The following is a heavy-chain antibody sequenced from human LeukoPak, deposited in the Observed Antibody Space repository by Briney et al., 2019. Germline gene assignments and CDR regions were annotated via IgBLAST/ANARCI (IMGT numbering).Heavy chain of an antibody. V-gene: IGHV3-21*01. CDR2: ISSSSSYI. J-gene: IGHJ6*03. Sequence: GGSLRLSCAASGFTFSSYSMNWVRQAPGKGLEWVSSISSSSSYIYYADSVKGRFTISRDNAKNSLYLQMNSLRAEDTAVYYCARVGQSSSSRVLYYYYYYMDVWGKGTTVTVSS. CDR1: GFTFSSYS. CDR3: ARVGQSSSSRVLYYYYYYMDV. D-gene: IGHD6-6*01.